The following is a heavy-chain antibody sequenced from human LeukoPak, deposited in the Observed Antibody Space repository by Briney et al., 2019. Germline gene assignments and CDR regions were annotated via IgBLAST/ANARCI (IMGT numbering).Heavy chain of an antibody. V-gene: IGHV3-11*01. Sequence: GGSLRLSCAASGFTFTDFYMSWIRQAPGKGLEWVSYISISGTTIYYADSVKGRFTFSRDNAKNSLYLQMNSLRAEDTAVYYCAKEDAGITIFGVVKGFGYWGQGTLVTVSS. J-gene: IGHJ4*02. D-gene: IGHD3-3*01. CDR2: ISISGTTI. CDR3: AKEDAGITIFGVVKGFGY. CDR1: GFTFTDFY.